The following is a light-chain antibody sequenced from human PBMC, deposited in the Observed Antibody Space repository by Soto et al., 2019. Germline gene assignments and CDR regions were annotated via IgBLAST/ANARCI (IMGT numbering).Light chain of an antibody. CDR2: ASS. CDR1: QDILSW. Sequence: DIPMTQSPSSVSASVGDRVTITCRASQDILSWLAWYQQKPGEAPRLLIYASSNLQSGVPSRFSGSGSGTVFTLTISSLQPEDFAPYYCQQANSFPITFGPGTRLDIK. CDR3: QQANSFPIT. J-gene: IGKJ3*01. V-gene: IGKV1-12*01.